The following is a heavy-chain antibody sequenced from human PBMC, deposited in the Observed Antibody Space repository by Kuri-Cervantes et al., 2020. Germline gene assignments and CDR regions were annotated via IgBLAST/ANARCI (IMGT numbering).Heavy chain of an antibody. V-gene: IGHV3-7*03. CDR2: VNQDESAR. CDR3: ASRGTDSSWYRNPYCYYYGMDV. D-gene: IGHD6-13*01. Sequence: GESLKISCAASGFTSSHYWMAWVRQAPGKGLEWVANVNQDESARFYVDSVKGRFAISRDNAKDSLYLQMNSLRAEDTAVYYCASRGTDSSWYRNPYCYYYGMDVWGQGTTVTVSS. CDR1: GFTSSHYW. J-gene: IGHJ6*02.